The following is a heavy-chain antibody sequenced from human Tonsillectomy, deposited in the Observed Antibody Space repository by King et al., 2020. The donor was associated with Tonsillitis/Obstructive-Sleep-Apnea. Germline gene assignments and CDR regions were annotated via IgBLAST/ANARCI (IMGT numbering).Heavy chain of an antibody. Sequence: QLQESGPGLVKPSQTLSLTCTVSGGSISSGGYYWSWIRQHPGKGLEWIGYIYYSGSTYYNPSLKSRVTISVDTSKNQFSLKLRSVTAADTVVYYCASMCATHDFWSGYFTPGEYYGMDVWGQGPTVTVSS. J-gene: IGHJ6*02. CDR1: GGSISSGGYY. V-gene: IGHV4-31*03. D-gene: IGHD3-3*01. CDR3: ASMCATHDFWSGYFTPGEYYGMDV. CDR2: IYYSGST.